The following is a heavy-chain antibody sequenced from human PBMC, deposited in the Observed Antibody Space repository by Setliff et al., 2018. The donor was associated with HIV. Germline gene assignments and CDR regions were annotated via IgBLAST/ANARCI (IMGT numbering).Heavy chain of an antibody. J-gene: IGHJ4*02. CDR2: INHSGST. D-gene: IGHD3-22*01. Sequence: SETLSLTCAVDGGSFTNYYWSWIRQPPGKGLEWIGEINHSGSTNYNPSLTGRVTMTVGTSKNQFSLNLSSVTAADTAMYYCARGNWYDSGALPHDYWGQGTLVTVSS. CDR1: GGSFTNYY. V-gene: IGHV4-34*01. CDR3: ARGNWYDSGALPHDY.